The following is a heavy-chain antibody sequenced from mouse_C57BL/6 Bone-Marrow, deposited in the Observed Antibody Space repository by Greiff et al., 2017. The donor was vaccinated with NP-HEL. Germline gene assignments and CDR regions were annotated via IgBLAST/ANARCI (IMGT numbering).Heavy chain of an antibody. CDR3: ARYPWFAY. Sequence: EVQLVESGGGLVQPGGSLSLSCAASGFTFTDYYMSWVRQPPGKALEWLGFIRNKANGYTTEYSASVKGRFTTSRDNSQSFLYLQMKALRAEDSATYYCARYPWFAYWGQGTLVTVSA. CDR1: GFTFTDYY. CDR2: IRNKANGYTT. V-gene: IGHV7-3*01. J-gene: IGHJ3*01.